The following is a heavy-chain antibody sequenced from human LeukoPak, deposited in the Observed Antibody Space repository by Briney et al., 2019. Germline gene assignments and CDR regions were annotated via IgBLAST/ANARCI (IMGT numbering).Heavy chain of an antibody. CDR1: GYSFTSYW. CDR2: IYPIDADT. J-gene: IGHJ3*02. Sequence: KNGESLKISCKGSGYSFTSYWIGWVRQMPGKGLEWMGIIYPIDADTRYSPSFQGQVTISADKSISTAYLQWSSLKASDTAMYYCARTSLHDCSSTSCYNYNDAFDIWGQGTMVTVSS. V-gene: IGHV5-51*01. D-gene: IGHD2-2*02. CDR3: ARTSLHDCSSTSCYNYNDAFDI.